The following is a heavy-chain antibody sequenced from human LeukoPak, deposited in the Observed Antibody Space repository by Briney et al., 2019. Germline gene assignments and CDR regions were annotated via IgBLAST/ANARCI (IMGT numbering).Heavy chain of an antibody. CDR2: IIPIFGTA. Sequence: SVKVSYKASGGTFSSYAISWVRQAPGQGLEWMGGIIPIFGTANYAQKFQGRVTITADESTSTAYMELSSLRSEDTAVYYCAGGNYGSGSYYNYYYYGMDVWGKGTTVTVSS. D-gene: IGHD3-10*01. V-gene: IGHV1-69*13. CDR3: AGGNYGSGSYYNYYYYGMDV. J-gene: IGHJ6*04. CDR1: GGTFSSYA.